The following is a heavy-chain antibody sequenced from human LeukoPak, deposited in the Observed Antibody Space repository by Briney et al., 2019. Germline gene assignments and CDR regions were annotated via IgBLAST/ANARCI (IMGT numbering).Heavy chain of an antibody. CDR1: GGSISSGGYY. CDR3: ARVVRKGITIFGAVSTNGMDV. V-gene: IGHV4-31*03. D-gene: IGHD3-3*01. CDR2: IYYSGST. J-gene: IGHJ6*02. Sequence: SQTLSLTCTVSGGSISSGGYYWSWIRQHPGKGLEWIGYIYYSGSTYYNPSLKSRVTISVDTSKNQFSLKLSSVTAADTAVYYCARVVRKGITIFGAVSTNGMDVWGQGTTVTVSS.